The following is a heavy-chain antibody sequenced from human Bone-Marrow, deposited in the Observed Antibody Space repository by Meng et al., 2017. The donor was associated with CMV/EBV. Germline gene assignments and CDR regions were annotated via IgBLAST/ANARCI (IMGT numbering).Heavy chain of an antibody. Sequence: GESQKNSCAASGFPFSDYNMSWIRQAPGKGLEWVSYISSSGSTIDYADSVKGRFTISRDNAKYSLYLQMSSLRAEDTAVYYCARDVGSGTMVRGDIIRKGWCDPWGQGRLVTVSS. J-gene: IGHJ5*02. CDR3: ARDVGSGTMVRGDIIRKGWCDP. CDR1: GFPFSDYN. V-gene: IGHV3-11*01. CDR2: ISSSGSTI. D-gene: IGHD3-10*01.